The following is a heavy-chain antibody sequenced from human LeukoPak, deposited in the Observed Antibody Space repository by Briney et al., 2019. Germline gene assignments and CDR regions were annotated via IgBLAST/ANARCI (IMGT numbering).Heavy chain of an antibody. J-gene: IGHJ4*02. CDR2: IYYSGST. D-gene: IGHD4-17*01. CDR3: ATSYGDDY. V-gene: IGHV4-59*08. Sequence: PSETLSLTCTVSGGSISSYYWSWIRQPPGKGLEWIGYIYYSGSTYYNPSLKSRVTISVDTSKDQFSLKLSSVTAADTAVYYCATSYGDDYWGQGTLVTVSS. CDR1: GGSISSYY.